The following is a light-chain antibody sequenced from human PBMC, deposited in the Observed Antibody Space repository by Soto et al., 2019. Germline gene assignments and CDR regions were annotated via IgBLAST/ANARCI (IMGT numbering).Light chain of an antibody. J-gene: IGLJ1*01. V-gene: IGLV2-14*03. CDR3: NSYTSISTLV. Sequence: QSVLNQPASVSGSPGQSITISCAGTSSDVGGYDYVSWYQQHPGKAPRLMIYAVSNRPSEISNRFAGSKSGNTASLTISGLQAEDEADYYCNSYTSISTLVFGTGTKVTVL. CDR2: AVS. CDR1: SSDVGGYDY.